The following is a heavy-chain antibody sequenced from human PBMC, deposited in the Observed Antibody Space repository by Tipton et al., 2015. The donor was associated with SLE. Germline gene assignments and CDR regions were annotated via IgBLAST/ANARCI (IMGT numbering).Heavy chain of an antibody. V-gene: IGHV4-59*01. CDR1: GGSITSYY. CDR3: ARDLGRSRITIFGGFDF. CDR2: ASDSGDT. D-gene: IGHD3-3*01. J-gene: IGHJ4*02. Sequence: TLSLTCTVSGGSITSYYGGWIRQPPGKGLEWIGSASDSGDTHYSPSLKSRVTLAVDTSKNQFSLKLTSVTAADTAVYYCARDLGRSRITIFGGFDFWGQGTLVTVSS.